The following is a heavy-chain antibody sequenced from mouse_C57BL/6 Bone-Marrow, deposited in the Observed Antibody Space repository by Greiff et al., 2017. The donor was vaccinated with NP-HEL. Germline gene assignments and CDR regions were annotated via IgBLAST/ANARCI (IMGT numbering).Heavy chain of an antibody. CDR1: GYTFTDYY. V-gene: IGHV1-26*01. D-gene: IGHD2-10*01. J-gene: IGHJ4*01. CDR2: INPNNGGT. CDR3: ARKPLLLREMDY. Sequence: VQLKESGPELVKPGASVKISCKASGYTFTDYYMNWVKRSHGKSLEWIGDINPNNGGTSYNQKFKGKATLTVDKSSSTAYMELRSLTSEDSAVYNCARKPLLLREMDYWGQGTSVTVSS.